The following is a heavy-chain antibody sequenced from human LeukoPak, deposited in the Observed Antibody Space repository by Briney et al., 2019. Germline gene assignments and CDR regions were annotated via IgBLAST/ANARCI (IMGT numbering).Heavy chain of an antibody. Sequence: RPSETLSLTCTVSGGSISGYYWSWIRQPPGKGLEWIGEINHSGRTNYNPALKSRVPISVDTAKNQFSLKLSSVTAADTAVYYCAREFHGDYADAFDIWGQGTMVTVSS. J-gene: IGHJ3*02. CDR1: GGSISGYY. D-gene: IGHD4-17*01. CDR3: AREFHGDYADAFDI. V-gene: IGHV4-34*01. CDR2: INHSGRT.